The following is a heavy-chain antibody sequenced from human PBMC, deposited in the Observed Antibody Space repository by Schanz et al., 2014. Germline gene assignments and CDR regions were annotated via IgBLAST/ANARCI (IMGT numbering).Heavy chain of an antibody. J-gene: IGHJ3*01. CDR2: IKSKVDGGTT. V-gene: IGHV3-15*01. CDR1: GFIVSSTY. Sequence: EVHLLESGGGLVQPGGSLRLSCAASGFIVSSTYMTWVRQAPGKGLEWVGRIKSKVDGGTTDNAAPVQGRFTISRDDSKNTLHLQMNSLKTEDTAVYYCSTDLTAVDYDAIGLWGQGTMVTVSS. CDR3: STDLTAVDYDAIGL. D-gene: IGHD4-17*01.